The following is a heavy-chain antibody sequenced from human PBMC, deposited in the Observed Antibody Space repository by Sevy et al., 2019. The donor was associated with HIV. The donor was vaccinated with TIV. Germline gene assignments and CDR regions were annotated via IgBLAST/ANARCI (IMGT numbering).Heavy chain of an antibody. CDR2: INPNSGGT. CDR3: AAIAAAGTVEGVYYYHYGMDV. J-gene: IGHJ6*02. D-gene: IGHD6-13*01. CDR1: GYTFTGYY. V-gene: IGHV1-2*06. Sequence: ASVTVSCKASGYTFTGYYMHWVRQAPGQGLEWMGRINPNSGGTNYAQKFQGRVTMTRDTSISTAYMEPSRQRSDDTAVYYCAAIAAAGTVEGVYYYHYGMDVWGQGTTVTVSS.